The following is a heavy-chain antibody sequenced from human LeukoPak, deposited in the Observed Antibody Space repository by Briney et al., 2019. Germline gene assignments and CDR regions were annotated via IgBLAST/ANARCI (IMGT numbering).Heavy chain of an antibody. Sequence: SETLSLTCTVSGGSVSSSLYYWGWIRQPPGKGLEWIGNINYIGNTYYNPSLKSRVSISVDTSKKQFSLRLSSVTAADTAVYCCARDGLGNGGNSWFDPWGQGTLVTVSS. V-gene: IGHV4-39*07. D-gene: IGHD4-23*01. CDR3: ARDGLGNGGNSWFDP. CDR2: INYIGNT. CDR1: GGSVSSSLYY. J-gene: IGHJ5*02.